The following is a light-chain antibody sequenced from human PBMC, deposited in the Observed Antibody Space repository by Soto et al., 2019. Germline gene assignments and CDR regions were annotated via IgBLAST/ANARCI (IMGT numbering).Light chain of an antibody. CDR2: WAS. J-gene: IGKJ5*01. V-gene: IGKV4-1*01. CDR1: QSVLYSPNNKNY. Sequence: DIVMTQSPDSLAVSLGERATINCKSSQSVLYSPNNKNYLAWYQQKPGQPPKLLIYWASTRESGVPDRFSGSGYGTDFTLTISSLQAEDVAVYYCQQYYSTPITFGQGTRLEIK. CDR3: QQYYSTPIT.